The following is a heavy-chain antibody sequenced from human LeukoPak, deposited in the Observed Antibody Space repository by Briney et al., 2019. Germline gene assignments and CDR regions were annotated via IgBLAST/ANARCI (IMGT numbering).Heavy chain of an antibody. CDR3: ARVGDSGAFDI. D-gene: IGHD3-10*01. Sequence: GGSLRLSCAASGFTFSSYWMSWVRQAPGKGLEWVANIKQDGSEKYYVDSVKGRFTISRDISKTTLYLQMGSLRAEDMAEYYCARVGDSGAFDIWGQETMVTVSS. J-gene: IGHJ3*02. V-gene: IGHV3-7*01. CDR1: GFTFSSYW. CDR2: IKQDGSEK.